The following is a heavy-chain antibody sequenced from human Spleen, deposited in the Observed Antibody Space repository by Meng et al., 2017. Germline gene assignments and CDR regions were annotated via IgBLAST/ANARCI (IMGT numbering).Heavy chain of an antibody. Sequence: GGSLRLSCATSGFPFSNCGMNWVRQAPGKGLEWVSAISGSGGSTYYADSVKGRFTISRDNSKYTLYLQMNSLRAEDTAVYYCAKGRRRDGYNLGFDYWGQGALVTVSS. D-gene: IGHD5-24*01. CDR2: ISGSGGST. J-gene: IGHJ4*02. V-gene: IGHV3-23*01. CDR3: AKGRRRDGYNLGFDY. CDR1: GFPFSNCG.